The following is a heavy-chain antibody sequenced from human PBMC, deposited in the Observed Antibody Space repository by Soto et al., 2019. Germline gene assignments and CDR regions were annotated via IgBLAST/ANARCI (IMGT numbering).Heavy chain of an antibody. CDR3: AKDTDQYYYDSSDYFDY. CDR1: GFTFSSYA. CDR2: ISGSGGST. J-gene: IGHJ4*02. Sequence: GGSLRLSCAASGFTFSSYAMSWVRQAPGKGLEWVSAISGSGGSTYYADSVKGRFTISRDNSKNTLYLQMNSLRAEDTAVYYCAKDTDQYYYDSSDYFDYWGQGTLVTVSS. D-gene: IGHD3-22*01. V-gene: IGHV3-23*01.